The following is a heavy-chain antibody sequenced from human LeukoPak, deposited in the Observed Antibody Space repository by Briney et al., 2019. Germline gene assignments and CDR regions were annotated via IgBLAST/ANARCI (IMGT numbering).Heavy chain of an antibody. J-gene: IGHJ4*02. Sequence: GGSLRLSCAASGFTFSDYAMHWVRQAPGKGLEWVSILSYDEKNKYYADSVKGRFTISRDTSKNTLYLQMNSLRSEDTAVYYCARGGGYYFDYWGQGTLVTVSS. D-gene: IGHD3-16*01. V-gene: IGHV3-30*04. CDR3: ARGGGYYFDY. CDR2: LSYDEKNK. CDR1: GFTFSDYA.